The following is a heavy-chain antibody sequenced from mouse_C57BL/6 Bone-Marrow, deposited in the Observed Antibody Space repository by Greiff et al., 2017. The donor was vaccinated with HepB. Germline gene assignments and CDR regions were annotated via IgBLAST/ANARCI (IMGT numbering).Heavy chain of an antibody. D-gene: IGHD2-4*01. V-gene: IGHV1-15*01. CDR3: TRVGYYDPWFAY. Sequence: QVQLQQSGAELVRPGASVTLSCKASGYTFTDYEIHWVKQTPVHGLEWIGAIDPETGGTAYNQKFKGKAILTADKSSSTAYMELRSLTSEDSAVYYCTRVGYYDPWFAYWGQGTLVTVSA. CDR1: GYTFTDYE. J-gene: IGHJ3*01. CDR2: IDPETGGT.